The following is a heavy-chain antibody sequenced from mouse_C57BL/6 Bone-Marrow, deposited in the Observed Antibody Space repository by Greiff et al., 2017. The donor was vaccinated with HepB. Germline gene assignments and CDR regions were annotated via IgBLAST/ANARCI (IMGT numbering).Heavy chain of an antibody. D-gene: IGHD1-1*01. V-gene: IGHV14-3*01. Sequence: VQLKESVAELVRPGASVKLSCTASGFNIKNTYMHWVKQRPEQGLEWIGRIDPANGNTKYAPKFQGKATITADPSSNTAYLQLSSLTSEDTAIYYCARTYGSSPYWYFDVWGTGTTVTVSS. J-gene: IGHJ1*03. CDR1: GFNIKNTY. CDR3: ARTYGSSPYWYFDV. CDR2: IDPANGNT.